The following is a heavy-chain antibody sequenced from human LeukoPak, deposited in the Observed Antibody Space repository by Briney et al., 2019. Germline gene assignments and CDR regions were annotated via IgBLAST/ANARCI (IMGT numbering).Heavy chain of an antibody. CDR2: ISSRSDYI. D-gene: IGHD3-10*01. CDR3: ARLPELPGFGDY. J-gene: IGHJ4*02. CDR1: GFTFSSYP. Sequence: GGSLRLSCAASGFTFSSYPMNWVRQAPGKGLEWVSSISSRSDYIYYADSVKGRFTISRDDAKNSLYLQMNSLRAEDTAVYYCARLPELPGFGDYWGPGTLVTVSS. V-gene: IGHV3-21*01.